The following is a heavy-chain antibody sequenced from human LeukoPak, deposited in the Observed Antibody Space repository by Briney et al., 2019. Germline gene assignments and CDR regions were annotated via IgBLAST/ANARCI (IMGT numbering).Heavy chain of an antibody. CDR1: GYTFTSYL. V-gene: IGHV5-51*01. CDR3: AKVSGYSIDY. CDR2: IYPGNSDT. J-gene: IGHJ4*02. D-gene: IGHD6-13*01. Sequence: GESLKISCKGSGYTFTSYLIAWLRQMPGKGLEWMGIIYPGNSDTRYSPSFRGQVTMSVDKSISTAYVQWSGLRASDTAMYYCAKVSGYSIDYWGLGTLVTVSS.